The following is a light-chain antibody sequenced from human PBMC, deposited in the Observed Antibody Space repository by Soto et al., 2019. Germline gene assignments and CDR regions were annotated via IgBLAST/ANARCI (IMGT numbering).Light chain of an antibody. CDR2: AAS. CDR1: QSISSY. J-gene: IGKJ3*01. V-gene: IGKV1-39*01. CDR3: QQSYRPPCT. Sequence: DIQMTQSPSSLSASVGDRVTITCRASQSISSYLNWYQQKPGKAPKLLIYAASSLQRGVPSTFSGSGSGTDFTLTISSLQPADFATYHCQQSYRPPCTFGPGTTVHIK.